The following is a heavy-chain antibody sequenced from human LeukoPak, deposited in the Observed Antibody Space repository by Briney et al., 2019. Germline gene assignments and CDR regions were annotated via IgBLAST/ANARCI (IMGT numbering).Heavy chain of an antibody. Sequence: PSETLSLTCTVSGGSINIGGYSWNWFRQHPGKGLEWIGYIYYSGNTFYNPSLKSRVTISVDTSKNQFSLKLTSVTAADTAVYFCAGSGTTTTPPTYGFDVWGQGTEVTVYS. D-gene: IGHD3-10*01. CDR1: GGSINIGGYS. CDR2: IYYSGNT. J-gene: IGHJ6*02. V-gene: IGHV4-31*03. CDR3: AGSGTTTTPPTYGFDV.